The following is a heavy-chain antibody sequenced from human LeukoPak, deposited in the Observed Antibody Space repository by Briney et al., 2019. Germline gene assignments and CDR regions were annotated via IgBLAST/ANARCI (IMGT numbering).Heavy chain of an antibody. Sequence: SETLSLTCTVSGGSISSNNYYWGWIRQPPGKGLEWIGIIYYSGNTYYNPSLKSRVTISVDTSKNQFSLKLSSVTAADTAVYNCARQDNFWSGSSSFDYWGQGTLVTVSS. V-gene: IGHV4-39*01. J-gene: IGHJ4*02. CDR3: ARQDNFWSGSSSFDY. CDR1: GGSISSNNYY. D-gene: IGHD3-3*01. CDR2: IYYSGNT.